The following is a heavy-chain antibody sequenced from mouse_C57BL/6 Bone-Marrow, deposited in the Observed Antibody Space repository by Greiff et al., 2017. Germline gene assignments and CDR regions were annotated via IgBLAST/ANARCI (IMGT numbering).Heavy chain of an antibody. J-gene: IGHJ1*03. Sequence: QVHVKQPGAELVKPGASVKLSCKASGYTFTSYWMHWVKQRPGQGLEWIGMIHPNSGSTNYNEKFKSKATLTVDKSSSTAYMQLSSLTSEDSAVYYCARGRRRWYFDVWGTGTTVTVSS. CDR2: IHPNSGST. CDR3: ARGRRRWYFDV. V-gene: IGHV1-64*01. CDR1: GYTFTSYW.